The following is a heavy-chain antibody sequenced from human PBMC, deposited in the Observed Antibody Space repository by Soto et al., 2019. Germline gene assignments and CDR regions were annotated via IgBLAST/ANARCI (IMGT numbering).Heavy chain of an antibody. CDR2: IYYSGST. J-gene: IGHJ4*01. D-gene: IGHD6-19*01. CDR3: ARVHVMVVAGSTFDY. Sequence: SETLSLTCTVSGGSISSYYWSWIRQPPGKGLEWIGYIYYSGSTNYNPSLKSRVTISVDTSKNQFSLKLSSVTAADTAVYYCARVHVMVVAGSTFDYWGHGTLVTVSS. CDR1: GGSISSYY. V-gene: IGHV4-59*08.